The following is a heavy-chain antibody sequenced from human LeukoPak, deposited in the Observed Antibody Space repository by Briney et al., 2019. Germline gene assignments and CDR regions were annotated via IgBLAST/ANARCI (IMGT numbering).Heavy chain of an antibody. D-gene: IGHD1-26*01. Sequence: GASVKVSCKASGYTFTSYDINWVRQATGQGLEWMGWMNPNSGNTGYAQKFQGRVTITRNTSISTAYMELSSLRSEDTAVYYCARGVVGATLFEYNWFDPWGQGTLVTVSS. V-gene: IGHV1-8*03. J-gene: IGHJ5*02. CDR2: MNPNSGNT. CDR3: ARGVVGATLFEYNWFDP. CDR1: GYTFTSYD.